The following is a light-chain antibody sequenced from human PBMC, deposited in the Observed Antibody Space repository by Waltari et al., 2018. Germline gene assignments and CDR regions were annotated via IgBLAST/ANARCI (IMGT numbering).Light chain of an antibody. V-gene: IGKV3-11*01. CDR3: QHRGTWPLS. Sequence: EIVLTQSPATLSMSPGERATLSCRASQSVNKYLAWYQQRPGQAPRLLTYDASNRATGIPARFSGSGSGTEFTLTISSLEPEDFALYYCQHRGTWPLSFGPGTTV. CDR1: QSVNKY. J-gene: IGKJ3*01. CDR2: DAS.